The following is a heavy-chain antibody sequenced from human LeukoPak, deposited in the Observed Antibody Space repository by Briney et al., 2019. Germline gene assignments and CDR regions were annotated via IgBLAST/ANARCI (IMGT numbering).Heavy chain of an antibody. Sequence: GGSLRLSRAASGFTFSGSAMHWVRQASGKGLEWVGRIRSKANSYATAYAASVKGRFTISRDDSKNTAYLQMNSLKTEDTAVYYCTRQDSSGYFSYWGQGTLVTVSS. J-gene: IGHJ4*02. V-gene: IGHV3-73*01. D-gene: IGHD3-22*01. CDR3: TRQDSSGYFSY. CDR2: IRSKANSYAT. CDR1: GFTFSGSA.